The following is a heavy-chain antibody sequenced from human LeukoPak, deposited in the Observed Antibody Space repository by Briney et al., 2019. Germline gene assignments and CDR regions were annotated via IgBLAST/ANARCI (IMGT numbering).Heavy chain of an antibody. CDR2: LNWNGASS. V-gene: IGHV3-20*04. J-gene: IGHJ4*02. CDR3: AKAGCSSTSCYSNY. D-gene: IGHD2-2*01. CDR1: GFIFSDYY. Sequence: GGSLRLSCAASGFIFSDYYMAWIRQAPGKGLEWVSGLNWNGASSGYADSVKGRFTISRDNAKNSLYLQMNSLRAEDTALYYCAKAGCSSTSCYSNYWGQGTLVTVSS.